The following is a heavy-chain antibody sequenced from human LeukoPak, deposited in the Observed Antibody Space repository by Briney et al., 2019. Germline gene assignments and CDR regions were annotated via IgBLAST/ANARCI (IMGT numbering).Heavy chain of an antibody. CDR3: ASPRSSPKRIYWYFDL. Sequence: SAKVSCKASGGTFSSYAISWVRQAPGQGLEWMGGIIPIFGTANYAQKFQGRVTITADESTSTAYMELSSLRSEDTAVYYCASPRSSPKRIYWYFDLWGRGTLVTVSS. D-gene: IGHD6-13*01. J-gene: IGHJ2*01. CDR1: GGTFSSYA. V-gene: IGHV1-69*13. CDR2: IIPIFGTA.